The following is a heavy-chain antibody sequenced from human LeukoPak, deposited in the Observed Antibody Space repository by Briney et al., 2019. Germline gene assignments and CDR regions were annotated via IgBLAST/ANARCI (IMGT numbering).Heavy chain of an antibody. CDR2: IYHSGST. V-gene: IGHV4-30-2*01. Sequence: SETLSLTCAVSGGSISSGGYSWSWIRQPPGKGLEWIVYIYHSGSTYYNPSLKSRVTISVDRSKNQFSLKLSSVAAADTAVYYCARGEMATIEVDYWGQGTLVTVSS. CDR1: GGSISSGGYS. J-gene: IGHJ4*02. D-gene: IGHD5-24*01. CDR3: ARGEMATIEVDY.